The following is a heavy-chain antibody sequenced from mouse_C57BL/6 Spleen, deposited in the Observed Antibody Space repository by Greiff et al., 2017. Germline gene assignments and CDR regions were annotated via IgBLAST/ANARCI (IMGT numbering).Heavy chain of an antibody. CDR2: IDPSASYT. D-gene: IGHD1-1*01. J-gene: IGHJ1*03. V-gene: IGHV1-69*01. Sequence: VQLQQPGAELVMPGASVKLSCKASGYTFTSSWMHWVKQRPGQGLEWIGEIDPSASYTNYNQKFKGKSTLTVDKSSSTAYMQLSSLTSEDSAVYYCARNSLYYDSIFGYFAVWGTGTTVTVSS. CDR1: GYTFTSSW. CDR3: ARNSLYYDSIFGYFAV.